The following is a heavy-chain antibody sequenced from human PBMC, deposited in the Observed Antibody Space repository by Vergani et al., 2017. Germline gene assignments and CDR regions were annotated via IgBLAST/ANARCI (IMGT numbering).Heavy chain of an antibody. CDR1: GGTFSSYA. V-gene: IGHV1-46*03. J-gene: IGHJ4*02. CDR3: TRGWYYDSIAYWAY. D-gene: IGHD3-22*01. Sequence: QVQLVQSWAEVKKPGSSVKVSCKASGGTFSSYAISWVRQAPGQGLEWMGRINPSGGSTSYAQKFQGRVTMTRDTSTSTVYMELSSLRSEDTAVYYCTRGWYYDSIAYWAYWGQGSLVTVSS. CDR2: INPSGGST.